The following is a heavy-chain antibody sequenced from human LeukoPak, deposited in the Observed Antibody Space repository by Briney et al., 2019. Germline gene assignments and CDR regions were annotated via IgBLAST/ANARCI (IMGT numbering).Heavy chain of an antibody. V-gene: IGHV3-30*14. CDR2: ISYDGSNK. J-gene: IGHJ4*02. CDR3: ARWGSTSCYDY. Sequence: SCKASGYTFTSYYMHWVRQAPGKGLEWVAVISYDGSNKYYADSVKGRFTISRDNSKNTLFLQMGSLRADDMAVYYCARWGSTSCYDYWGQGTLVTVSS. CDR1: GYTFTSYY. D-gene: IGHD2-2*01.